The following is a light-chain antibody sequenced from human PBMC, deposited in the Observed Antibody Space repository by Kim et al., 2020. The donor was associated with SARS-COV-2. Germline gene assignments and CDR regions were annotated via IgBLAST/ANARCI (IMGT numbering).Light chain of an antibody. CDR3: LQHNTYPIT. CDR2: GAS. Sequence: ASIGDRVTITSRARQDIRNDLGWYQQNPGRAPKRLFYGASSLQSGVPSRFSGSGSGTEFTLTISSLQPEDFATYFCLQHNTYPITFGRGTRLEIK. J-gene: IGKJ5*01. V-gene: IGKV1-17*01. CDR1: QDIRND.